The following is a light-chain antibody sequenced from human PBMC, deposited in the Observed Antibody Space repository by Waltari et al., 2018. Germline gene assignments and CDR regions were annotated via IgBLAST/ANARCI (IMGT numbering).Light chain of an antibody. CDR2: EVY. J-gene: IGLJ2*01. V-gene: IGLV2-23*02. CDR3: CSYAGSSTVV. CDR1: SSDVGSYNL. Sequence: QSALTQPASVSGSPGQSITISCTGTSSDVGSYNLVSWYQQHPGKAPKLLIFEVYKRPSVVSNRFSGSKSGNTASLTVSGLQAEDGADYYCCSYAGSSTVVFGGGTKLTVL.